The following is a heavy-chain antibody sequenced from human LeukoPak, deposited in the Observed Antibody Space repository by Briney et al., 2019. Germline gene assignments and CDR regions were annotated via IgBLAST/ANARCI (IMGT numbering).Heavy chain of an antibody. Sequence: PSETLSLTCTVSGGSISSSSSYWGWIRQPPGKGLEWIGSIRYSGTTHYNLSLKSRVTIFVDTSKNQFSLKLSSVTAADTAVYYCARGAAWLAGIDYWGQGTLVIVSS. V-gene: IGHV4-39*01. CDR2: IRYSGTT. D-gene: IGHD6-19*01. CDR1: GGSISSSSSY. CDR3: ARGAAWLAGIDY. J-gene: IGHJ4*02.